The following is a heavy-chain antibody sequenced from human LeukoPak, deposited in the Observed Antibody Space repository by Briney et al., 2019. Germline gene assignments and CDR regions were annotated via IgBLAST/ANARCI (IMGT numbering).Heavy chain of an antibody. V-gene: IGHV4-39*07. CDR3: ARELYYYYMDV. J-gene: IGHJ6*03. CDR1: GGSISSSSYY. CDR2: INHSGST. Sequence: SETLSLTCTVSGGSISSSSYYWGWIRQPPGKGLEWIGEINHSGSTNYNPSLKSRVTISVDTSKNQFSLKLSSVTAADTAVYYCARELYYYYMDVWGKGTTVTISS.